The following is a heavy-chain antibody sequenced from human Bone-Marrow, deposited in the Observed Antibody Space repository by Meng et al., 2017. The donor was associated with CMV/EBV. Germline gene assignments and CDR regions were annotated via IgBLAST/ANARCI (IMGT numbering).Heavy chain of an antibody. V-gene: IGHV4-34*01. CDR2: INHRRNT. D-gene: IGHD3-10*01. CDR3: AGDSGWQPGGY. CDR1: GGSFSGYY. J-gene: IGHJ4*02. Sequence: SDTLSLTCAVYGGSFSGYYWSWIRQAPGKGLEWMGEINHRRNTNYNPYLKGRVTITVDTSKNQFSLIPNSVTAADTALYYCAGDSGWQPGGYWGQGNLVTVSS.